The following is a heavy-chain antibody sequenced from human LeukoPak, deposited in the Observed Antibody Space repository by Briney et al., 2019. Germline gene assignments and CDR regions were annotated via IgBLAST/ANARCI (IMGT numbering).Heavy chain of an antibody. CDR2: IRSKAYGGTT. V-gene: IGHV3-49*03. J-gene: IGHJ4*02. D-gene: IGHD2-8*01. CDR1: GFTFSSYW. CDR3: TRDVGYCTNGVCSGQDY. Sequence: GGSLRLSCAASGFTFSSYWMSWFRQAPGKGLEWVGFIRSKAYGGTTESAASVKSRFTISNDDSKSIAYLQMISLKSEDTAVYYCTRDVGYCTNGVCSGQDYWGQGTLVTVSS.